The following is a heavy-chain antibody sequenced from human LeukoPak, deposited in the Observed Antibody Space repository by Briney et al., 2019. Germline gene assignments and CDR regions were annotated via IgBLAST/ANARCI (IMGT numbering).Heavy chain of an antibody. J-gene: IGHJ1*01. CDR2: IRGSGGST. V-gene: IGHV3-23*01. D-gene: IGHD4-17*01. CDR3: AKDGNYGDYFFPGPPFPH. CDR1: GFTFSSYA. Sequence: GGSLRLSCAASGFTFSSYAMSWVRQAPGKGLEWVSAIRGSGGSTYYADSVKGRFTISRDNSKNTLYLQMNSLRAEDTAVYYCAKDGNYGDYFFPGPPFPHWGQGTLVTVSS.